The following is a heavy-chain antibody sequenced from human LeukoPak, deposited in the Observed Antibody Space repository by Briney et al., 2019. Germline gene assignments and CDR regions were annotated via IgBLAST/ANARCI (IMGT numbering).Heavy chain of an antibody. D-gene: IGHD2-21*01. Sequence: PSETLSLTCAVYGGSFSGNYWTLIRQTPGRGLEWIGESSPTGDITGYNPSLKGRATISVDSSKNQFSLKLTSVTAADTGVYYCARVPDFIARPCDSWGPGTLVIVSS. J-gene: IGHJ4*02. V-gene: IGHV4-34*01. CDR2: SSPTGDIT. CDR1: GGSFSGNY. CDR3: ARVPDFIARPCDS.